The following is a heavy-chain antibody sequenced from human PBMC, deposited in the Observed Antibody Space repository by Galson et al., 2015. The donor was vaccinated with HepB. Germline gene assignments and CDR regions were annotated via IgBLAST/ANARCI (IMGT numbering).Heavy chain of an antibody. CDR1: GFTFSSYA. J-gene: IGHJ4*02. V-gene: IGHV3-30*04. Sequence: SLRLSCAASGFTFSSYAMHWVRQAPGKGLEWVAVISYDGSNKYYADSVKGRFTISRDNSKNTLYLQMNSLRAEDTAVYYCARPVDTAMVKDLGYWGQGTLVTVSS. CDR3: ARPVDTAMVKDLGY. D-gene: IGHD5-18*01. CDR2: ISYDGSNK.